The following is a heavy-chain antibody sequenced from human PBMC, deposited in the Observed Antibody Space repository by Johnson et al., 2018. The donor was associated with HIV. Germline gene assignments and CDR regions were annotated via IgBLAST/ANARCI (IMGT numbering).Heavy chain of an antibody. J-gene: IGHJ3*02. CDR2: IYSGGNR. CDR1: GFAVSGNY. V-gene: IGHV3-53*01. CDR3: VKGTMVVIAISGAFDI. D-gene: IGHD2-21*01. Sequence: VQLVESGGGLIQPGGSLRLSCAASGFAVSGNYMSWVRQAPGKGLEWVSTIYSGGNRYYADSVKGRFTISRDNARNSLYLQMDILRPDDTALYYCVKGTMVVIAISGAFDIWGQGTMVTVSS.